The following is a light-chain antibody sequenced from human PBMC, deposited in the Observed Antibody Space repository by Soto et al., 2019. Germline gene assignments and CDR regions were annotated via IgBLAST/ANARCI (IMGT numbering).Light chain of an antibody. CDR1: SGSVSTSNY. CDR2: STN. V-gene: IGLV8-61*01. CDR3: VLYMGSGISV. J-gene: IGLJ2*01. Sequence: QTVVTQEPSFSVSPGGTVTLTCALSSGSVSTSNYPSWYQQTPGQAPRTLIYSTNTRSSGVPDRFSGSILGNKAALSITGAQADDESDYYCVLYMGSGISVFGGGTQLTVL.